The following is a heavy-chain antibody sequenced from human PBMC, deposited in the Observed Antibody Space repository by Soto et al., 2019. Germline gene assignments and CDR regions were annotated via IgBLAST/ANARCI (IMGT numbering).Heavy chain of an antibody. V-gene: IGHV4-34*01. D-gene: IGHD3-10*01. CDR2: INHSGST. Sequence: LSETLSLTCAAYGETFSGYDWCWIRQTPGKGLEWIGEINHSGSTNYNPSLKSRVTISVDTSKNQFSLKLSSVTAADTAVYYCARGLGGSVYYYMDVWGKGTTVTVSS. CDR1: GETFSGYD. CDR3: ARGLGGSVYYYMDV. J-gene: IGHJ6*03.